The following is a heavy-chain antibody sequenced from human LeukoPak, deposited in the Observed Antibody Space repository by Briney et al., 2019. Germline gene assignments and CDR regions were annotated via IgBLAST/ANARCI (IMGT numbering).Heavy chain of an antibody. CDR3: LLQMTYGELSDPDF. J-gene: IGHJ4*02. CDR1: GFTLSSLA. CDR2: SGTRSGTK. V-gene: IGHV3-21*01. D-gene: IGHD3-16*02. Sequence: GGSLRLSCAASGFTLSSLAMHWVRQAPGKGLEWVSSSGTRSGTKYYADSVMGRFTISRDSAMNSVSLQINSLRAEDTAIYYCLLQMTYGELSDPDFRGQGTLVTVSS.